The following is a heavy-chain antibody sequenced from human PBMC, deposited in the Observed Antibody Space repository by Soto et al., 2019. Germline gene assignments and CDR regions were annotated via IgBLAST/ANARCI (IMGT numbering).Heavy chain of an antibody. J-gene: IGHJ4*02. CDR1: GFTFSSYA. CDR2: ITGSGAGS. Sequence: WGSLRLSCAASGFTFSSYAMNWVRQAPGKGLEWVSGITGSGAGSYYSDSVKGRFTISRDNSKNTLYLQMNSLRAEDTAVYYCVRGPGQDEAMDYWGQGTLVTVSS. V-gene: IGHV3-23*01. CDR3: VRGPGQDEAMDY.